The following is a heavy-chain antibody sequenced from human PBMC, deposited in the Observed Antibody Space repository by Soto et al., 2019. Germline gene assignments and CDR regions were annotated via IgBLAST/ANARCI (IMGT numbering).Heavy chain of an antibody. J-gene: IGHJ4*02. Sequence: GESLKSSCRTSGYRCTSYWIGCVLQVPGRGLQWMGNIDPSDSYINYNPAFRGHVTFSVDKSSSTAYLHWSSLGPSDIAIYYCARHGAAIWLGYWGQGTLVTVSS. V-gene: IGHV5-10-1*01. CDR2: IDPSDSYI. CDR3: ARHGAAIWLGY. D-gene: IGHD6-19*01. CDR1: GYRCTSYW.